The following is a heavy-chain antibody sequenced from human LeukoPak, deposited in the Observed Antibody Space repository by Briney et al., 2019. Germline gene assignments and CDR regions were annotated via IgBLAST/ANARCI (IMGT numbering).Heavy chain of an antibody. J-gene: IGHJ4*02. CDR2: MKEDGSEK. D-gene: IGHD5-24*01. Sequence: GGSLRFSCVASGFTVSSNYMNWVRQAPGKGLEWVANMKEDGSEKYYVDSVKGRFTISRDNAKNSLYLQMNSLRAEDTAVYYCARDLEMAMATNRLGYWGQGTLVTVSS. CDR1: GFTVSSNY. V-gene: IGHV3-7*01. CDR3: ARDLEMAMATNRLGY.